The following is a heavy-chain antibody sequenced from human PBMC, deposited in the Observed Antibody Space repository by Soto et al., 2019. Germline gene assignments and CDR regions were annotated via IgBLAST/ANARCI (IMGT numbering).Heavy chain of an antibody. CDR3: ASLGVGDWANYYYYYGMDV. J-gene: IGHJ6*02. V-gene: IGHV3-23*01. CDR2: VTANGGST. Sequence: EVQLLESGGGFVQPGGSLRLSCAATGFTFSVYAMTWVRQAPGKGLEWVSAVTANGGSTYSADSVKGRFTLSRDNSKNPLFLQMNSLRAEATAVYYCASLGVGDWANYYYYYGMDVWGQGTTVTVSS. CDR1: GFTFSVYA. D-gene: IGHD2-21*02.